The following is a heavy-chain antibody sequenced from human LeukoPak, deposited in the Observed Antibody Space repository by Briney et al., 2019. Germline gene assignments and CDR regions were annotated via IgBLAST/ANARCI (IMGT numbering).Heavy chain of an antibody. CDR2: INTNTGNP. V-gene: IGHV7-4-1*02. J-gene: IGHJ5*02. CDR3: ARDIYQHINVNWFDP. D-gene: IGHD1-14*01. Sequence: ASVKVSCKGSGYTFTSYGMNWVRQAPGQGLEWMGWINTNTGNPTYAQGFTGRFVFSLDTSVSTAYLQISSLKVEDTAVYYCARDIYQHINVNWFDPWGQGTLVPVSS. CDR1: GYTFTSYG.